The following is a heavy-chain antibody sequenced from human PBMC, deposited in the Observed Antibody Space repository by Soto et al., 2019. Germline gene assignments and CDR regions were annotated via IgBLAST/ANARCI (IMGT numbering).Heavy chain of an antibody. J-gene: IGHJ4*02. V-gene: IGHV1-18*01. CDR3: ARHSPPVDH. Sequence: QVQLVQSGAEVKKPGASVKVSCKASGYTFTNYGISWVRQAPGQGLEWMGWISAYNGNTKYAQKVQGRVTMTTDTPTSTADMELRSLRSDDTAVYYCARHSPPVDHWGQGTLVTVSS. CDR1: GYTFTNYG. CDR2: ISAYNGNT.